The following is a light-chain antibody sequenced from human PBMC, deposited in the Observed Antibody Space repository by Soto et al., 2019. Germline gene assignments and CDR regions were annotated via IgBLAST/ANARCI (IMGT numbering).Light chain of an antibody. CDR2: WAS. Sequence: DIVMTQSPDSLAVSLGERATINCKSSLSLLYSSNNKNYLAWYQQKPGQPPKLLISWASTRESGVPDRFGGSGSGKDFTLTISSLQAADVAVYYCQQYYETPLTFGGGTKVEIK. J-gene: IGKJ4*01. CDR3: QQYYETPLT. V-gene: IGKV4-1*01. CDR1: LSLLYSSNNKNY.